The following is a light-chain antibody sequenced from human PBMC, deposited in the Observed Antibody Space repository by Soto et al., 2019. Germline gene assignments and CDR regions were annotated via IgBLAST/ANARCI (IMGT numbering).Light chain of an antibody. Sequence: DIVLTQYPGTLYLSTGERATLSCRARQSISSSYLAWYQQKPGQAPRLLIYGASIRATGIPDRFSGSGSGTDFTFIINSLETEDFAVYYCQQYGSSPLTFGQGTTVELK. CDR2: GAS. V-gene: IGKV3-20*01. CDR1: QSISSSY. CDR3: QQYGSSPLT. J-gene: IGKJ1*01.